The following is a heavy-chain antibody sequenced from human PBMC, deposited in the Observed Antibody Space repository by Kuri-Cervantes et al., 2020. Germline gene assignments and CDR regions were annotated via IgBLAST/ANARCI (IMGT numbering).Heavy chain of an antibody. CDR3: TSHRLYYYDSSGYYPRPKQYYFDY. CDR2: IKSKTDGGTT. V-gene: IGHV3-15*01. D-gene: IGHD3-22*01. Sequence: GESLKISCAASGFTFSNAWMSWVRQAPGKGLEWVGRIKSKTDGGTTDYAAPVKGRFTISRDDSKNTLYLQMNSLKTEDTAVYYCTSHRLYYYDSSGYYPRPKQYYFDYWGQGTLVNVSS. CDR1: GFTFSNAW. J-gene: IGHJ4*02.